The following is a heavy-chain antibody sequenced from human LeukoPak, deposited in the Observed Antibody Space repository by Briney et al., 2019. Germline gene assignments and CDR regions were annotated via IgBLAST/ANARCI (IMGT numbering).Heavy chain of an antibody. CDR1: GFTVSSNY. CDR2: IYSGGST. J-gene: IGHJ4*02. Sequence: GGSLRLSCAASGFTVSSNYMSWVRQAPGKELEWVSVIYSGGSTYYADSVKGRFTISRDNSKNTLYLQMNSLRAEDTAVYYCVRDGYNQGFDYWGQGTLVTVSS. CDR3: VRDGYNQGFDY. V-gene: IGHV3-66*01. D-gene: IGHD5-24*01.